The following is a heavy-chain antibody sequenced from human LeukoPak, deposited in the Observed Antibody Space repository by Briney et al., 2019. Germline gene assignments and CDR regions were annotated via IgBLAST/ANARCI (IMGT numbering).Heavy chain of an antibody. CDR1: GGSFSGYY. Sequence: SETLSLTCAGYGGSFSGYYWSWIRQPPGKGLEWIGEINHSGSTNYNPSLESRVTISVDTSKNQFSLKLGSVTAADTSVYYCARRRVGATFYYYYYMDVWGKGTTVTVSS. CDR2: INHSGST. V-gene: IGHV4-34*01. CDR3: ARRRVGATFYYYYYMDV. D-gene: IGHD1-26*01. J-gene: IGHJ6*03.